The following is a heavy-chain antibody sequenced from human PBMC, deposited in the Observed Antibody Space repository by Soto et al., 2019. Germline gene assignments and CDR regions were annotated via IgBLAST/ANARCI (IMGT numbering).Heavy chain of an antibody. CDR1: GGSISSSSYY. D-gene: IGHD6-13*01. CDR2: IYYSGST. J-gene: IGHJ6*03. CDR3: ARHREYSISWQAYYYYMDV. V-gene: IGHV4-39*01. Sequence: SETLSLTCTVSGGSISSSSYYWGWIRQPPGKGLEWIGSIYYSGSTYYNPSLKSRVTISVDTSKNQFSLKLSSVTAADTAVYYCARHREYSISWQAYYYYMDVWGKGTTLTVSS.